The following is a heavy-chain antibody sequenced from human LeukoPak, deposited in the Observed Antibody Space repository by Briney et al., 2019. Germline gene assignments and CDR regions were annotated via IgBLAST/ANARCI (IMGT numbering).Heavy chain of an antibody. V-gene: IGHV3-48*03. CDR3: ARVTRSYYYDGLGF. Sequence: GGSLRLSCAASGFIFSSYEMTWVRQAPGKGLEWVSFISTSGSLIYYADSVKGRLTISRDNAENSVYLQMNGLRAEDSGVYYCARVTRSYYYDGLGFWGQGSLVTVSS. D-gene: IGHD3-22*01. CDR2: ISTSGSLI. J-gene: IGHJ4*02. CDR1: GFIFSSYE.